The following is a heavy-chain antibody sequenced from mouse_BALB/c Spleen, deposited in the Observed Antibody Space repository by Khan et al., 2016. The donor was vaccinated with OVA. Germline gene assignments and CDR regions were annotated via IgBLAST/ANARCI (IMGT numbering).Heavy chain of an antibody. D-gene: IGHD2-4*01. CDR1: GYSITSGYA. J-gene: IGHJ2*01. CDR3: ARGNYDGNYFDY. Sequence: EVQLQESGPGLVKPSQSLSLTCTVTGYSITSGYAWNWIRQFPGNKLEWMGYISYSGVTSYTPSLKSRVSITRDTSKNQFFLQLTSVTTEDTATYYCARGNYDGNYFDYWGQGTTLTVSA. V-gene: IGHV3-2*02. CDR2: ISYSGVT.